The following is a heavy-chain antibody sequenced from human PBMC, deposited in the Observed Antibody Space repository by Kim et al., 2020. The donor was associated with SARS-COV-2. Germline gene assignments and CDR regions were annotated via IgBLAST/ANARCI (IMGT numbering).Heavy chain of an antibody. CDR3: ARDQGIAAHGRPVGY. CDR1: GFTFSTFA. Sequence: GGSLRLSCAASGFTFSTFAMHWVRQAPGKGLEWVAVISNDESTKYYADSVKGRFTISRDNSKNTLYLQMNSLRDEDTAVYYCARDQGIAAHGRPVGYWGQGTLVTVSS. D-gene: IGHD6-13*01. CDR2: ISNDESTK. V-gene: IGHV3-30*04. J-gene: IGHJ4*02.